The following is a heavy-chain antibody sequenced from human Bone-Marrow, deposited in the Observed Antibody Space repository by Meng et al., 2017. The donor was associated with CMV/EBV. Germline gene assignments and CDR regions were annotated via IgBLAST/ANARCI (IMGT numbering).Heavy chain of an antibody. Sequence: GESLKISCAASGFTFSDYYMSWIRQAPGKGLEWVSYISSSGSTIYYADSVKGRFTISRDNAKNSLYLQMNSLRAEDTAVYYCARGYSSSWSPLFGYWGQGTLVTVYS. CDR1: GFTFSDYY. CDR2: ISSSGSTI. V-gene: IGHV3-11*04. D-gene: IGHD6-13*01. CDR3: ARGYSSSWSPLFGY. J-gene: IGHJ4*02.